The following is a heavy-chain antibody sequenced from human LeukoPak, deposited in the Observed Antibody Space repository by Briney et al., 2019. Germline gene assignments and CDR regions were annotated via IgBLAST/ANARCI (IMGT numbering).Heavy chain of an antibody. J-gene: IGHJ6*02. D-gene: IGHD5-18*01. V-gene: IGHV3-48*01. CDR1: GFTFSSYS. Sequence: PGGSLRLSCAASGFTFSSYSMNWVRQAPGKGLEWVSYISSGSSTIYYADSVKGRFTISRDNAKNSLYLQMNSLRAEDTAVYYCARDLNTAMVSNGMDVWGQGTTVTVSS. CDR2: ISSGSSTI. CDR3: ARDLNTAMVSNGMDV.